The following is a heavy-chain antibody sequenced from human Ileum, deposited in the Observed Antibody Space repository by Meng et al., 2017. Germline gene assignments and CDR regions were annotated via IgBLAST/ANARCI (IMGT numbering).Heavy chain of an antibody. V-gene: IGHV1-69*10. CDR1: GGSFNSHG. CDR3: ARQGSYDSFDDGFDV. D-gene: IGHD3-16*01. CDR2: IIPVLRTT. Sequence: SSVKVSCKASGGSFNSHGINWVRQAPGQGLEWMGRIIPVLRTTDYAQKLRGRVTISTDTSTSTAYLELSSLTSEDTAVYYCARQGSYDSFDDGFDVWGQGTMDTVSS. J-gene: IGHJ3*01.